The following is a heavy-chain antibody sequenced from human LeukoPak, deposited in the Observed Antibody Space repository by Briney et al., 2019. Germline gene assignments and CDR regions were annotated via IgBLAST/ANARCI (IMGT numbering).Heavy chain of an antibody. CDR2: IYPDDSDT. CDR3: IPYYFDY. Sequence: GESLKISRKGSGYTFTNYWIGWVRQVPGKGLEWMGIIYPDDSDTRYRPSFQGQVTISADKSISTAYLQWSSLKASDTAMIRGIPYYFDYWGQGTLVTVSS. V-gene: IGHV5-51*01. J-gene: IGHJ4*02. CDR1: GYTFTNYW. D-gene: IGHD1-14*01.